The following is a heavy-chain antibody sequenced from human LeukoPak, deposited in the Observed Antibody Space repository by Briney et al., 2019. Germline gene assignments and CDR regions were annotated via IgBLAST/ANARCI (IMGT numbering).Heavy chain of an antibody. D-gene: IGHD3-10*01. CDR3: ARKSDSLMLRGGDC. J-gene: IGHJ4*02. Sequence: GGSLRLSCAASEFSVSSNYMTWVRQAPGKGLECVSIIYSGGTTYFADSVRGRFTISRDNSKNTLYLQMDRLRVEDTAVYYCARKSDSLMLRGGDCWGQGTLVTVSS. CDR2: IYSGGTT. CDR1: EFSVSSNY. V-gene: IGHV3-66*01.